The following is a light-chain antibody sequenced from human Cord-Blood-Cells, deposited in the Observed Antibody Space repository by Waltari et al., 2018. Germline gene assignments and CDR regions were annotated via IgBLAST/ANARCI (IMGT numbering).Light chain of an antibody. CDR1: SSNTGSNY. CDR2: RNN. CDR3: AAWDDSLSGV. Sequence: QSVLTQPPPASGTPGQRVTISCSGSSSNTGSNYVYWYQQPPGTAPKLLIYRNNQRPSGVPDRFSGSKSGTSASLAISGLRSEDEADYYCAAWDDSLSGVFGGGTKLTVL. J-gene: IGLJ3*02. V-gene: IGLV1-47*01.